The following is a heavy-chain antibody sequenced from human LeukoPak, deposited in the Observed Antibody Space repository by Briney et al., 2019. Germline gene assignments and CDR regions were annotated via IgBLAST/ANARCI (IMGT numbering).Heavy chain of an antibody. V-gene: IGHV4-34*01. CDR1: GGSFSGYY. Sequence: TSETLSLTCAVYGGSFSGYYWSWIRQPPGKGLEWIGEINHSGSTNYNPSLKSRVTISVDTSKNQFSLKLSSVTAADTAVYYCARVKGYCSSTSCYVGWFDPWGQGTLVTVSS. J-gene: IGHJ5*02. CDR2: INHSGST. CDR3: ARVKGYCSSTSCYVGWFDP. D-gene: IGHD2-2*01.